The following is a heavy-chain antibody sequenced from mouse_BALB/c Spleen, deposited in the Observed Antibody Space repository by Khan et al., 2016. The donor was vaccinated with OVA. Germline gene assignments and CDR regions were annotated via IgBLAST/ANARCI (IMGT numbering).Heavy chain of an antibody. CDR3: ATVGSYYVSVVY. J-gene: IGHJ3*01. CDR2: IYPFNDAT. V-gene: IGHV1S136*01. D-gene: IGHD1-1*01. CDR1: GYTFTSYV. Sequence: EVQLQQSGPEVVKPGASVKMSCKASGYTFTSYVMHWVKQKPGQGLEWIGYIYPFNDATKFNAKFTGKATLTSAKSSSPSYMELSSLTSEDSAVYYCATVGSYYVSVVYWGQGTLVTVSA.